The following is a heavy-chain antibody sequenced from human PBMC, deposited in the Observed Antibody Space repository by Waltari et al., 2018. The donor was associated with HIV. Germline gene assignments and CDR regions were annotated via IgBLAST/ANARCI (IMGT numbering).Heavy chain of an antibody. J-gene: IGHJ2*01. CDR2: IYRSGST. CDR1: GFTVRSNH. Sequence: EEQLVDSGGGLVQPGGSLRLSCAASGFTVRSNHTHWVRQAPGKGLEWVSVIYRSGSTYYADSVKGRFTISRDNSKNTLYLQMNSLRAEDTAVYYCAKDIRPGWYFDLWGRGTLVTVSS. V-gene: IGHV3-66*01. CDR3: AKDIRPGWYFDL.